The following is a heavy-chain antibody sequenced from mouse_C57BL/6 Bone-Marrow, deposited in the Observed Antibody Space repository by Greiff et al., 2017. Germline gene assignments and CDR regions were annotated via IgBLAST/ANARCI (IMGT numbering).Heavy chain of an antibody. J-gene: IGHJ1*03. V-gene: IGHV1-52*01. D-gene: IGHD1-1*01. Sequence: QVQLQQPGAELVRPGSSVKLSCKASGYTFTSYWMHWVKQRPIQGLEWIGNIDPSDSETHYNQKFKDKATLTVDKSSSTAYMQLSSLTSEDSAVYYCAREVVYWYFDVWGTGTTVTVSS. CDR2: IDPSDSET. CDR3: AREVVYWYFDV. CDR1: GYTFTSYW.